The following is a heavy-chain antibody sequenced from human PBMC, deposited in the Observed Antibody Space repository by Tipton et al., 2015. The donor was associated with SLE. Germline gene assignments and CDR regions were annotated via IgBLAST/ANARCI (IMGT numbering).Heavy chain of an antibody. CDR1: GGSISSHY. CDR2: IYYSRST. D-gene: IGHD3-10*01. CDR3: ARCPSGSYFYYYYGMDV. Sequence: LRLSCTVSGGSISSHYWSWIRQPPGKGLEWIGYIYYSRSTNYNPSLKSRVTISVDTSKNQFSLKLSSVTAADTAVYYCARCPSGSYFYYYYGMDVWGQGTTVTVSS. J-gene: IGHJ6*02. V-gene: IGHV4-59*11.